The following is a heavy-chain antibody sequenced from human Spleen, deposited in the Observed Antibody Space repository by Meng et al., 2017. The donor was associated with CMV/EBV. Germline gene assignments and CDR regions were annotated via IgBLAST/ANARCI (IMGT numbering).Heavy chain of an antibody. J-gene: IGHJ4*02. D-gene: IGHD6-19*01. CDR2: IYSGGST. CDR1: GFTVSSNF. V-gene: IGHV3-53*01. Sequence: GESLKISCAASGFTVSSNFMTWVRQAPGKGLEWVSVIYSGGSTYYTDSVKGRFTISRDNSKNTLYLQMNSLRAEDTAVYYCARVEAVAGMRFDYWGQGTLVTVSS. CDR3: ARVEAVAGMRFDY.